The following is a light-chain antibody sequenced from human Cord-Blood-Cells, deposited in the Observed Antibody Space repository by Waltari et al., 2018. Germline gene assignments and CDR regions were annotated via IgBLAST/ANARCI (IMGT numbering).Light chain of an antibody. Sequence: QSVLTQPPSVSGAPGQRVTISCTGSSSYIGAGYDVHWYQQLPGTASKLLIYGNCNRPSGDPDRFSGSKSGTSDSLAITGRQAEDEADYYCQSYDSSLSGYVVGTGTKVTVL. CDR2: GNC. V-gene: IGLV1-40*01. J-gene: IGLJ1*01. CDR1: SSYIGAGYD. CDR3: QSYDSSLSGYV.